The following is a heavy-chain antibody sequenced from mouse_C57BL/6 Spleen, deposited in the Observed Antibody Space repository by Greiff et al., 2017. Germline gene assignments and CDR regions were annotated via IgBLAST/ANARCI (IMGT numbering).Heavy chain of an antibody. CDR1: GYTFTSYW. Sequence: VQLQQSGAELAKPGASVKLSCKASGYTFTSYWMHWVKQRPGQGLEWIGYINPSSGYTNYNQKFKGKSTLTVDKSSSTAYMQLSSLTSEDSAVYYCARGYYDGYYEGYFDYWGQGTTLTVSS. CDR2: INPSSGYT. V-gene: IGHV1-7*01. J-gene: IGHJ2*01. D-gene: IGHD2-3*01. CDR3: ARGYYDGYYEGYFDY.